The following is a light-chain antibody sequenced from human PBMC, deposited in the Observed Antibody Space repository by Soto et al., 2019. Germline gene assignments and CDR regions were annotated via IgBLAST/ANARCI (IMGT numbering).Light chain of an antibody. J-gene: IGKJ1*01. CDR3: QQYDNLWT. CDR1: QDISNY. Sequence: DIQMTQSPSSLSASVGDRVTINCQASQDISNYLNWYQQKPGKAPKLLIYDASNLETGVPSRFSGSGSGTDFTFTISSLQPEDIATYYCQQYDNLWTFGQGTKVEIK. V-gene: IGKV1-33*01. CDR2: DAS.